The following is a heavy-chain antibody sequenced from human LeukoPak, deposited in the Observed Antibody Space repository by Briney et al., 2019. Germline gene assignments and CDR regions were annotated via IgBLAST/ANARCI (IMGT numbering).Heavy chain of an antibody. CDR2: IFSGDSDT. D-gene: IGHD3-10*01. J-gene: IGHJ6*03. V-gene: IGHV5-51*01. Sequence: GESLKISCKGSGYSFTSNWIGWVRQMPGKGLEWMGSIFSGDSDTRYSPSFQGQVTISADNSISAAYLQWSSLKASDTAMYYCARQGRGDSPYYYYFMDVWGKGTTVTVSS. CDR3: ARQGRGDSPYYYYFMDV. CDR1: GYSFTSNW.